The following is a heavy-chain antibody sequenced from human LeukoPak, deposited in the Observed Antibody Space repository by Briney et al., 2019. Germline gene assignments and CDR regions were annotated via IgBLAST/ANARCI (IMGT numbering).Heavy chain of an antibody. CDR3: ARVRGIAVAGTASIYFDY. V-gene: IGHV3-7*01. CDR2: IKEDGSEK. D-gene: IGHD6-19*01. Sequence: GGSLRLSCAASGFTFSSYWMSWVRQAPGKGLEWVANIKEDGSEKYYVDSVKGRFTISRDNAKNSLYLQMNSLRAEDTAVYYCARVRGIAVAGTASIYFDYWGQGTLVSVSS. CDR1: GFTFSSYW. J-gene: IGHJ4*02.